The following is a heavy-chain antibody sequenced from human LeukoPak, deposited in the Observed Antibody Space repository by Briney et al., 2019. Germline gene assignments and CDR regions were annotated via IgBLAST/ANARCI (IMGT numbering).Heavy chain of an antibody. J-gene: IGHJ4*02. CDR3: AKDGYSSGWTEIDY. CDR1: GFTFSSYA. V-gene: IGHV3-23*01. CDR2: ISGSGGST. Sequence: GGSLGLSCAASGFTFSSYAMSWVRQAPGKGLEWVSAISGSGGSTYYADSVKGRFTISRDNSKNTLYLQMNSLRAEDTAVYYCAKDGYSSGWTEIDYWGQGTLVTVSS. D-gene: IGHD6-19*01.